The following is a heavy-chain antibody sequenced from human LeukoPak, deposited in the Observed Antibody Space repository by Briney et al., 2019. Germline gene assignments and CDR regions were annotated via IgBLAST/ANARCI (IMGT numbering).Heavy chain of an antibody. CDR2: L. V-gene: IGHV3-74*01. CDR1: GFNFSNYW. Sequence: GGSLRLSCTASGFNFSNYWMHWVRQAPGKGLVWVSRLYADSVKGRFIISRDNAKSTLYLQMNSLRADDTGVYYCTREGAYDSGTYGAGDYWGQGPWSPSRQ. J-gene: IGHJ4*02. D-gene: IGHD3-10*01. CDR3: TREGAYDSGTYGAGDY.